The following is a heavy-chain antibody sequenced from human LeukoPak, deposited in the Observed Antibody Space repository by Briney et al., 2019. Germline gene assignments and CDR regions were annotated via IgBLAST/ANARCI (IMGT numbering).Heavy chain of an antibody. CDR3: ARGSSRWAAASFDP. V-gene: IGHV1-8*01. D-gene: IGHD6-13*01. J-gene: IGHJ5*02. Sequence: ASVKVSCKASGYTFTSYDINWGRQATGQGLEWMGWMKPNSGNTGYAQKFQGRVTITRNTSIITAYMELSSLRSEDTAVYYCARGSSRWAAASFDPWGQGTLVTVSS. CDR1: GYTFTSYD. CDR2: MKPNSGNT.